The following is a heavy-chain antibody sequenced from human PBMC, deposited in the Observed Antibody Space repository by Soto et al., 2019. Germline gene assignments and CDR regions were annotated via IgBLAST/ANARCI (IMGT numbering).Heavy chain of an antibody. V-gene: IGHV1-18*01. CDR1: GYTFTSYG. D-gene: IGHD2-2*01. Sequence: EASVKVSCKASGYTFTSYGISWVRQAPGQGLEWMGWISAYNGNTNYAQKLQGRVTMTTDTSTSTAYMELRSLRSDDTAVYYCARVAVLVPAALAYYYYYGMDVWGQGTTVTVSS. CDR2: ISAYNGNT. J-gene: IGHJ6*02. CDR3: ARVAVLVPAALAYYYYYGMDV.